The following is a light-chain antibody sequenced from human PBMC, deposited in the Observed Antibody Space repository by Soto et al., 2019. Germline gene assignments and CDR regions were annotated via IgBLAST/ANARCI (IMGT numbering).Light chain of an antibody. J-gene: IGKJ3*01. V-gene: IGKV4-1*01. CDR1: QSVLYSSNNKNY. CDR3: QQYNNWPLT. CDR2: WAS. Sequence: DIVMTQSPDSLAVSLGERATINCKSSQSVLYSSNNKNYLAWYQQKPGQPPKLLIYWASTRESGVPDRFSGSGSGTDFTLTISSLQDEDVAVYYCQQYNNWPLTFGPGTRVDIK.